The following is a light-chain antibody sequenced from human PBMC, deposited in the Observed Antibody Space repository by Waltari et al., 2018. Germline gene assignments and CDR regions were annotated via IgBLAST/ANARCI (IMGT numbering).Light chain of an antibody. CDR1: SSDVGGYNY. Sequence: QSALTQPASVSGSPGQSITISCTGTSSDVGGYNYVSWYQQHPGKAPKLMIYEVSNRPSGVSNLLSGSKSGNTASLTISGLQAEDEADYYCSSYTSSSTFVVFGGGTKLTVL. CDR3: SSYTSSSTFVV. V-gene: IGLV2-14*01. CDR2: EVS. J-gene: IGLJ2*01.